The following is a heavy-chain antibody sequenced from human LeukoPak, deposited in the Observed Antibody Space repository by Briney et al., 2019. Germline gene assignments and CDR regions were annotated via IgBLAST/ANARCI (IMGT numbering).Heavy chain of an antibody. Sequence: GGSLRLSCAASGFTFSNYAMNWVRQAPGKGLEWVSAISGSGGSTYYADSVKGRFTISRDNSKNTLYPQVNSLRAEDTAVYYCAKDHDYYASGPIWGQGTMVTVSS. CDR1: GFTFSNYA. D-gene: IGHD3-10*01. V-gene: IGHV3-23*01. CDR3: AKDHDYYASGPI. J-gene: IGHJ3*02. CDR2: ISGSGGST.